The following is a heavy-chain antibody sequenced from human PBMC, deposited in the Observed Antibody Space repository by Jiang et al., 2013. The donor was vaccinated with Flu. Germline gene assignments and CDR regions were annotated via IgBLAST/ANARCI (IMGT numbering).Heavy chain of an antibody. CDR2: INHSGST. V-gene: IGHV4-34*01. D-gene: IGHD6-13*01. Sequence: SLTCAVYGGSFSGYYWSWIRQPPGKGLEWIGEINHSGSTNYNPSLKSRVTISVDTSKNQFSLKLSSVTAADTAVYYCARGLGAAVGGYWGQGTLVTVSS. CDR1: GGSFSGYY. J-gene: IGHJ4*02. CDR3: ARGLGAAVGGY.